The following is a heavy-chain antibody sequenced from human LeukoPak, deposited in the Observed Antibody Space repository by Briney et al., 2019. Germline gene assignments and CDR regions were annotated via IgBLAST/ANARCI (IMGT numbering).Heavy chain of an antibody. CDR1: GFTFSSFG. CDR2: LSYDGRDK. J-gene: IGHJ4*02. CDR3: AKDTEPYSSEYIFDS. V-gene: IGHV3-30*18. D-gene: IGHD6-25*01. Sequence: QPGRSLRLSCAASGFTFSSFGMHWVRQAPGKGLEWVAVLSYDGRDKHDADSVKGRFTISRDNSKNTLYLQMNSLRAEDTAVYYCAKDTEPYSSEYIFDSWGQGTLVTVSS.